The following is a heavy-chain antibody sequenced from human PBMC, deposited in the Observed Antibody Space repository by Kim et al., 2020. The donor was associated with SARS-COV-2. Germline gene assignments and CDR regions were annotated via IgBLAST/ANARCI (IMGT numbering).Heavy chain of an antibody. V-gene: IGHV3-21*01. Sequence: GGSLRLSCAASGFTFRTYSMNWVRQAPGKGLEWVSSISSGSEYIYYADSMKGRFVISRDNARSSLFLQMNSLRAEDTAIYYCARDRSKYYYDSSGYYPQSRVDVLCQGATVTVSS. CDR3: ARDRSKYYYDSSGYYPQSRVDV. CDR2: ISSGSEYI. D-gene: IGHD3-22*01. CDR1: GFTFRTYS. J-gene: IGHJ6*02.